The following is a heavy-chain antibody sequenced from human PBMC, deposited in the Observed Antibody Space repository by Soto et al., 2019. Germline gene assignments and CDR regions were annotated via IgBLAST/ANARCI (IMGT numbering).Heavy chain of an antibody. CDR2: TYYRSKWYN. D-gene: IGHD5-18*01. Sequence: SQTLSLTCVISWDSVSSNSAAWNWIRQSPSRGLEWLGRTYYRSKWYNDYAVTVKSRITINPDTSKNQFSLQLNSVTPEDTAVYYCARAYSYDKRDGVYYYYYYGMDVWGQGTKVTVSS. CDR3: ARAYSYDKRDGVYYYYYYGMDV. J-gene: IGHJ6*02. CDR1: WDSVSSNSAA. V-gene: IGHV6-1*01.